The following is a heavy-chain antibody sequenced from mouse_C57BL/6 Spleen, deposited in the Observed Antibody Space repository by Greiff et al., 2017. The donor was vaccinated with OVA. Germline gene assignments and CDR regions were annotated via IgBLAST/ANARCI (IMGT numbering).Heavy chain of an antibody. CDR3: AKSTTVVATDFDV. J-gene: IGHJ1*03. Sequence: QVQLQQPGAELVMPGASVKLSCKASGYTFTSYWMHWVKQRPGQGLEWIGEIDPSDSYTNYNQKFKGKSTLTVDKSSSTAYMQLSSLTSEDSAVYYCAKSTTVVATDFDVWGTGTTVTVSS. CDR2: IDPSDSYT. CDR1: GYTFTSYW. V-gene: IGHV1-69*01. D-gene: IGHD1-1*01.